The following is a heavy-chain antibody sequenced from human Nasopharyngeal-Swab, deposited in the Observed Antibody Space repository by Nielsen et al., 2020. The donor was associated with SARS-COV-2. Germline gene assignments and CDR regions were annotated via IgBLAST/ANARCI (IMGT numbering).Heavy chain of an antibody. CDR2: INTNTGHP. Sequence: WVRQAPGQGFEWMGWINTNTGHPTYAQGFTGRFVFSLDTSVSTAYLQISSLKAEDTAVYNCARAGRGSSSWYVMDYYYGMDVWGQGTTVTVSS. D-gene: IGHD6-13*01. J-gene: IGHJ6*02. V-gene: IGHV7-4-1*02. CDR3: ARAGRGSSSWYVMDYYYGMDV.